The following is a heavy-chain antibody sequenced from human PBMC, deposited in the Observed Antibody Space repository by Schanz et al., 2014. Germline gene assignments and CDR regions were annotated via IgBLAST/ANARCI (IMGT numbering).Heavy chain of an antibody. CDR1: GYIFGSHG. J-gene: IGHJ6*03. V-gene: IGHV1-3*04. CDR3: ASGEARVTSSGVVIVPMNV. D-gene: IGHD3-3*01. CDR2: IHTGSGNT. Sequence: QVQLVQSAPEVKKPGASVKVSCKASGYIFGSHGMTWVRQAPGQGPELMGWIHTGSGNTKYSQKFEGRVTITRDTSASIVYMELSSLRSEDTAVFFCASGEARVTSSGVVIVPMNVWGKGTTVIGSS.